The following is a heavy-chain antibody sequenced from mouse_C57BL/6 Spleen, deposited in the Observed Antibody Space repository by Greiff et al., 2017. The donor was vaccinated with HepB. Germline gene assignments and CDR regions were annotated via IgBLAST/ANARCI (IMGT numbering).Heavy chain of an antibody. CDR1: GFNIKDDY. CDR2: IDPENGDT. V-gene: IGHV14-4*01. J-gene: IGHJ2*01. CDR3: TTPPPYYGSSYGY. Sequence: VQLKQSGAELVRPGASVKLSCTASGFNIKDDYMHWVKQRPEQGLEWIGWIDPENGDTEYASKFQGKATITADTSSNTAYLQLSSLTSEDTAVYYCTTPPPYYGSSYGYWGQGTTLTVSS. D-gene: IGHD1-1*01.